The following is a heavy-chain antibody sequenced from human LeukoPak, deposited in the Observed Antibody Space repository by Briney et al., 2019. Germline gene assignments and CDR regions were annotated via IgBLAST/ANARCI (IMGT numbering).Heavy chain of an antibody. CDR3: ARRSYGSGRSYNWFDP. J-gene: IGHJ5*02. CDR1: GYSISSGYY. V-gene: IGHV4-38-2*02. D-gene: IGHD3-10*01. CDR2: IYHSGST. Sequence: SETLSLTCTVSGYSISSGYYWGWIRQPPGKGLEWIGSIYHSGSTYYNPSLKSRVTISVDTSKNQFSLKLSSVTAADTAVYYCARRSYGSGRSYNWFDPWGQGTLVTVSS.